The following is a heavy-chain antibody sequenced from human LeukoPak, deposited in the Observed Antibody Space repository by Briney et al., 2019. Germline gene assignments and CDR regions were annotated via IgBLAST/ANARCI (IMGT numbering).Heavy chain of an antibody. CDR2: ISSSGSTI. J-gene: IGHJ4*02. D-gene: IGHD6-19*01. CDR1: GFTFSSYE. Sequence: PGGSLRLSCAASGFTFSSYEMNWVRQAPGQGLEWVSYISSSGSTIYYADSVKGRFTISRDNSKNTLYLQMNSLRAEDTAVYYCAKAIAVAGTRPRYYFDYWGQGTLVTVSS. V-gene: IGHV3-48*03. CDR3: AKAIAVAGTRPRYYFDY.